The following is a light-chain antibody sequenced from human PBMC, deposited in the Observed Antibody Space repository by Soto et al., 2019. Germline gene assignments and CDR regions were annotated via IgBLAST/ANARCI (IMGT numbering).Light chain of an antibody. Sequence: DIQMTQSPSTLSASVGDRVTITCRASQSVSTWLAWYQQKSGKAPKLLIYDASSLESGVPSRFSGSGSETEFTLTINSLQPDDYATYSCQQYKTYPLTFGPGTKVEIK. CDR3: QQYKTYPLT. V-gene: IGKV1-5*01. J-gene: IGKJ3*01. CDR1: QSVSTW. CDR2: DAS.